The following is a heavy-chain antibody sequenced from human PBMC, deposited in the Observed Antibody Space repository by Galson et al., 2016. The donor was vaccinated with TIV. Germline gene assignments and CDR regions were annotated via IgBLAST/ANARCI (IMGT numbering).Heavy chain of an antibody. D-gene: IGHD5-18*01. CDR1: GFRFNDYA. CDR2: ISGNKYGE. CDR3: VKARGHTYGSPQDYYYGMDV. V-gene: IGHV3-9*01. Sequence: SLRLSCAASGFRFNDYAMHWVRQAPGKGLEWVSGISGNKYGEGYVDSVKGRFTISRDNANNSLYLQMNSLRVEDTALYYCVKARGHTYGSPQDYYYGMDVWGQGTMVTVSS. J-gene: IGHJ6*02.